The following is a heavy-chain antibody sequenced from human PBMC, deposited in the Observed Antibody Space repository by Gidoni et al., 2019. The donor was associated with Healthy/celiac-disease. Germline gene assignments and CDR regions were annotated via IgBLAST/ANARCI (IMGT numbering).Heavy chain of an antibody. V-gene: IGHV3-21*01. J-gene: IGHJ4*02. CDR1: GFTFSRYS. CDR2: ISSSSSYI. Sequence: EVQLVESGGGLVKPGGSLRLSCAASGFTFSRYSMNWVRQAPGKGLEWVSSISSSSSYIYYADSVKGRFTISRDNAKNSLYLQMNSLRAEDTAVYYCARDGGPYCSSTSCYAGEGILDYWGQGTLVTVSS. CDR3: ARDGGPYCSSTSCYAGEGILDY. D-gene: IGHD2-2*01.